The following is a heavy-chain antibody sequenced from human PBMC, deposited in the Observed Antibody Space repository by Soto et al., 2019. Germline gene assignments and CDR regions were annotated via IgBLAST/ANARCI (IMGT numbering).Heavy chain of an antibody. CDR2: IYYSGST. V-gene: IGHV4-31*03. CDR1: GGSISSGGYY. CDR3: ARDPPSPRYYYYGMDV. J-gene: IGHJ6*02. Sequence: QVQLQESGPGLVKPSQTLSLTCTVSGGSISSGGYYWSWIRQHPGKGLEWIGYIYYSGSTYYNPSPKSRVTISVDTSKHQFSLKLSSVTAADTAVYYGARDPPSPRYYYYGMDVWGQGTTVTVCS.